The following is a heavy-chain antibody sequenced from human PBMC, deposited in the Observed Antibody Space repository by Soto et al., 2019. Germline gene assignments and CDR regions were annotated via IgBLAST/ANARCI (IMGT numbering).Heavy chain of an antibody. D-gene: IGHD3-3*01. CDR1: GGSISSYY. J-gene: IGHJ4*02. Sequence: LSLTCTVSGGSISSYYWSWIRQPPGKGLEWIGYIYYSGSTNYNPSLKSRVTISVDTSKNQFSLKLSSVTAADTAVYYCTATLRFLEWYYDYWGQGTLVTVSS. V-gene: IGHV4-59*01. CDR2: IYYSGST. CDR3: TATLRFLEWYYDY.